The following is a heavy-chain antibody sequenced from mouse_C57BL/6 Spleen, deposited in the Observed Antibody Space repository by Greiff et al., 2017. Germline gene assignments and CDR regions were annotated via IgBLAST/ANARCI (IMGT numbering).Heavy chain of an antibody. Sequence: QVQLQQSGPELVKPGASVKISCKASGYSFTSYYIHWVKQRPGQGLEWIGWIYPGSGNTKYNEKFKGKATLTADTSSSTAYMQLSSLTSEDSAVYYCARDFYGGYYFDYWGQGTTLTVSS. V-gene: IGHV1-66*01. CDR2: IYPGSGNT. D-gene: IGHD1-1*02. CDR3: ARDFYGGYYFDY. J-gene: IGHJ2*01. CDR1: GYSFTSYY.